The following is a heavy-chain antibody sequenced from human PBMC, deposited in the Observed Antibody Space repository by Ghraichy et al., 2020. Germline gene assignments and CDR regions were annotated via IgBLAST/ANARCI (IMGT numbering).Heavy chain of an antibody. Sequence: GGSLRLSCAASGFTFSSYSMNWVRQAPGKGLEWVSSISSSSSSIYYAESVEGRFTISRDNAKNSLYLQMNSLRAEDTAVYYCARSHYDISGYHNYWGQGTLVTVSS. CDR1: GFTFSSYS. V-gene: IGHV3-21*01. J-gene: IGHJ4*02. D-gene: IGHD3-22*01. CDR2: ISSSSSSI. CDR3: ARSHYDISGYHNY.